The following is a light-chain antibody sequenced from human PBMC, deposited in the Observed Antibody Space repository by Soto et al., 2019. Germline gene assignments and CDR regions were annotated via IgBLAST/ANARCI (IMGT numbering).Light chain of an antibody. J-gene: IGKJ1*01. Sequence: EIVMTQSPATLSVSQGERATLSCTASHYIYSNVAWFQQRPGQAPRLLIYRASTRATGTPARFSGSGSGTEFTLTITSLQSEDFALYYCQQYHNLWTFGQRTKVDI. CDR3: QQYHNLWT. CDR2: RAS. V-gene: IGKV3-15*01. CDR1: HYIYSN.